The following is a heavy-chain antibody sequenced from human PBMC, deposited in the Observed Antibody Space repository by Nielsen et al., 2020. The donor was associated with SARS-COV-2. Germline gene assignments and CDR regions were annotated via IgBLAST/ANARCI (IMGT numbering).Heavy chain of an antibody. J-gene: IGHJ6*02. CDR1: GFSFDDYG. Sequence: GGSLRLSCATSGFSFDDYGMHWVRQAPGKGLEWVFGISWNSGSRGHADSVRGRFTISRDNAKKSLYLQMNNLRTEDTAVYYCAKSSNSDYYYYYGMDVWGQGTTVTVSS. D-gene: IGHD2-2*01. CDR3: AKSSNSDYYYYYGMDV. CDR2: ISWNSGSR. V-gene: IGHV3-9*01.